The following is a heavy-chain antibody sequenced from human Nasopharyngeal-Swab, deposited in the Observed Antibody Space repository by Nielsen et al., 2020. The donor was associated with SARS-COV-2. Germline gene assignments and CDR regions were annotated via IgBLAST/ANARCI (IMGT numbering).Heavy chain of an antibody. D-gene: IGHD6-13*01. V-gene: IGHV3-23*01. CDR3: AKSKGYTSSWNDY. J-gene: IGHJ4*02. CDR2: ISCSGGST. Sequence: VRQSPGKGLEWVSVISCSGGSTYYADSVKGRFTTSRDNSKTTVHLQMDRLRVEDTAVYFCAKSKGYTSSWNDYWGQGTLVTVSS.